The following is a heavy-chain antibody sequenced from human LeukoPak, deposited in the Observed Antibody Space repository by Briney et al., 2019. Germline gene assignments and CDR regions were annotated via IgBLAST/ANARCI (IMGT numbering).Heavy chain of an antibody. D-gene: IGHD3-22*01. CDR2: ISYDGSNK. V-gene: IGHV3-30-3*01. CDR1: GFTFSSYA. CDR3: ARGSRHQNYYDSSGLIDY. J-gene: IGHJ4*02. Sequence: GGSLRLSCAASGFTFSSYAMHWVRQAPGKGLEWVAVISYDGSNKYYADSVKGRFTISRDNAKNSLYLQMNSLRAEDTAVYYCARGSRHQNYYDSSGLIDYWGQGTLVTVSS.